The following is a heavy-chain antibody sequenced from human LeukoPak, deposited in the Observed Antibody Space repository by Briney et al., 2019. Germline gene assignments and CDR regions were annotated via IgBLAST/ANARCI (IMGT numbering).Heavy chain of an antibody. J-gene: IGHJ4*02. V-gene: IGHV3-20*04. CDR3: ARVGFGDPHFDY. CDR2: INWNSATT. Sequence: GGSLRLSCAASGFTFDDDGMSWVRQAPGKGLEWVSGINWNSATTGYADSVKGRFTISRDNAKNSLYLQMNSLRAEDTALYYCARVGFGDPHFDYWGQGTLVTVSS. D-gene: IGHD3-10*01. CDR1: GFTFDDDG.